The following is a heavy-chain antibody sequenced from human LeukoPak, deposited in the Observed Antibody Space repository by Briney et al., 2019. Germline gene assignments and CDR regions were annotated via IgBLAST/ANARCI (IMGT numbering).Heavy chain of an antibody. Sequence: PGGSLRLSCAASGFTFSSYSMNWVRQAPGKGLEWVSYISSSGSTIYYADSVKGRFTISRENAKNSLYLQMNSLRAEDTAVYYCARAYYYDSSGYYQHSNYYYYGMDVWGQGTTVTVSS. CDR3: ARAYYYDSSGYYQHSNYYYYGMDV. CDR1: GFTFSSYS. J-gene: IGHJ6*02. CDR2: ISSSGSTI. D-gene: IGHD3-22*01. V-gene: IGHV3-48*04.